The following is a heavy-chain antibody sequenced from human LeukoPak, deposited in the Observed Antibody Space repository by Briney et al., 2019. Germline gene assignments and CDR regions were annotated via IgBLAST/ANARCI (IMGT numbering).Heavy chain of an antibody. V-gene: IGHV4-34*01. CDR1: GGSFSGYY. Sequence: SETLSLTCAVYGGSFSGYYWSWIRQPPGKGLEWIGEINHSGSTNYNPSLKSRVTISVDTSKNQFSLKLSSVTAADTAVYYCARWRHCSGGGCYKKSWFDPWGQGTLVTVSS. CDR2: INHSGST. CDR3: ARWRHCSGGGCYKKSWFDP. J-gene: IGHJ5*02. D-gene: IGHD2-15*01.